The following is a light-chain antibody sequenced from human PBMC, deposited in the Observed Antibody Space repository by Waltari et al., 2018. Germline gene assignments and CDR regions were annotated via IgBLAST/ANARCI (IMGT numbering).Light chain of an antibody. V-gene: IGLV3-19*01. CDR2: GKH. CDR3: NSRDSSGNLVL. J-gene: IGLJ3*02. CDR1: SLRNYY. Sequence: SSELTQAPAVSVALGQPVRITCQGDSLRNYYGSWYQQKPGQAPILVMYGKHRRPSGTPDRFSGSNSGDRTYLTITGAQAEDEGDYYSNSRDSSGNLVLFGGGTKLTVL.